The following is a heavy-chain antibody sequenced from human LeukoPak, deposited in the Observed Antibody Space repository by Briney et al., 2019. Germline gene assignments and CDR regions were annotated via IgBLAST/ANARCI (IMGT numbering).Heavy chain of an antibody. J-gene: IGHJ1*01. D-gene: IGHD4-17*01. Sequence: ASVEVSCKASGYTFTNYAMHWERHAPGQGFEGMAWTTPGDGNTRYSQKFQGRVTMTRDTSTSTVYMELSSLRSEDTAVYYCAREVTTLGFQHWGQGTLVTVSS. CDR1: GYTFTNYA. CDR3: AREVTTLGFQH. CDR2: TTPGDGNT. V-gene: IGHV1-3*01.